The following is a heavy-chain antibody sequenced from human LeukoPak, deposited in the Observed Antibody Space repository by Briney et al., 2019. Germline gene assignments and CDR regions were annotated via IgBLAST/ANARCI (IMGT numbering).Heavy chain of an antibody. V-gene: IGHV3-23*01. J-gene: IGHJ4*02. Sequence: PGGSLRLSCAASGFTFSSYAMSWVRQAPGKGLEWVSAISGSGGSTYYADSVKGRFTISRDNSKNTLYLQMNSLRAEDTAVYYCARARRDGYNQPLDYWGQGTLVTVYS. CDR1: GFTFSSYA. D-gene: IGHD5-12*01. CDR3: ARARRDGYNQPLDY. CDR2: ISGSGGST.